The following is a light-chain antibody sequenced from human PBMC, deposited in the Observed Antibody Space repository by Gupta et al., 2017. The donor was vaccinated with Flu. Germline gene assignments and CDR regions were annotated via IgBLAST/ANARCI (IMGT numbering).Light chain of an antibody. CDR2: DGS. J-gene: IGLJ1*01. Sequence: SALTQPASVSGSPGQSITISCTETSSDIDIYNLVSWYQHHPGKAPKLMIYDGSKRPSGVSDRFSGSTSDNTASLTISGLQDEDEADYYCCSYAGGSTYVFGGGTKVTVL. V-gene: IGLV2-23*01. CDR3: CSYAGGSTYV. CDR1: SSDIDIYNL.